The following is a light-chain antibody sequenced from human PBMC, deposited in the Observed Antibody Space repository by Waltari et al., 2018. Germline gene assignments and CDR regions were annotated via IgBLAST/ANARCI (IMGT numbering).Light chain of an antibody. CDR3: SSYATTYSFV. Sequence: QSALTQPASVSGSPGQSITISCTGTSSNVGGYTLVPWYQQHPGNAPHLIIYDVNKRPSGISHRFSGSKSGNTASLTVSGLQAEDEADYYCSSYATTYSFVFGSGTRVAVL. CDR1: SSNVGGYTL. V-gene: IGLV2-14*02. J-gene: IGLJ1*01. CDR2: DVN.